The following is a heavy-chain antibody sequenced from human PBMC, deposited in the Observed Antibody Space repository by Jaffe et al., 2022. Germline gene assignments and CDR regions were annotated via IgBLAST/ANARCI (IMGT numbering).Heavy chain of an antibody. J-gene: IGHJ4*02. CDR1: GGSFSGYY. CDR3: ARGRDSSGYYYDLDY. V-gene: IGHV4-34*01. D-gene: IGHD3-22*01. Sequence: QVQLQQWGAGLLKPSETLSLTCAVYGGSFSGYYWSWIRQPPGKGLEWIGEINHSGSTNYNPSLKSRVTISVDTSKNQFSLKLSSVTAADTAVYYCARGRDSSGYYYDLDYWGQGTLVTVSS. CDR2: INHSGST.